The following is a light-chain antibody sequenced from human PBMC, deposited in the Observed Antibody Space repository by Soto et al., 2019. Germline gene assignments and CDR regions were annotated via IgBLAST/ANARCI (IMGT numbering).Light chain of an antibody. J-gene: IGLJ2*01. V-gene: IGLV2-14*01. CDR1: SSDVDTYKY. Sequence: QSALTQPASVSGSPGQSITISCTGTSSDVDTYKYVSWYQQHPGKAPQLMIYEVSYRPSGVSDRFSCSKSGNTASLTISWLQAEDEADYYCCSYAGSTTRVQFGGGTKLTVL. CDR3: CSYAGSTTRVQ. CDR2: EVS.